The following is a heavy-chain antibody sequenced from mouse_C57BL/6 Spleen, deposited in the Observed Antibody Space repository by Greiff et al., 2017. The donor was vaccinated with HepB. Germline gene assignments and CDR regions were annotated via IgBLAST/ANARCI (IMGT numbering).Heavy chain of an antibody. CDR3: ARDSPYYYGSSGYFDV. CDR2: INYDGSST. CDR1: GFTFSDYY. J-gene: IGHJ1*03. Sequence: EVMLVESEGGLVQPGSSMKLSCTASGFTFSDYYMAWVRQVPEKGLEWVANINYDGSSTYYLDSLKSRFIISRDNAKNILYLQMSSLKSEDTATYYCARDSPYYYGSSGYFDVWGTGTTVTVSS. V-gene: IGHV5-16*01. D-gene: IGHD1-1*01.